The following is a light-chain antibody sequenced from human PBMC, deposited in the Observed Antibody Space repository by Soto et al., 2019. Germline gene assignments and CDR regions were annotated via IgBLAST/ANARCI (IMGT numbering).Light chain of an antibody. V-gene: IGKV3-11*01. J-gene: IGKJ4*01. CDR3: QQRSNRPLT. CDR2: DAS. Sequence: EIVLTQSPATLSLSPGERATLSCRASQSVGVFLAWYQQRPGQAPRLLIYDASKRATDVPSRFSGSGSGTDFTLTISSLEPEDFAVYYCQQRSNRPLTFGGGTRVDIK. CDR1: QSVGVF.